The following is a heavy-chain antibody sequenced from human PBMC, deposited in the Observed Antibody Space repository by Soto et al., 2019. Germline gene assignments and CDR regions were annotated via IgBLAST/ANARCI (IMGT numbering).Heavy chain of an antibody. Sequence: QVQLVQSGAEVKKPGSSVKVSCKASGGTFSSYAISWVRQAPGQGLEWMGGIIPIYGTANYAQKFQGRVTITADDSTGTAYMGLSSLRSEDTAVYYCARESRSFSGGSCYFLPGIDYWGQGTLVTVSS. CDR1: GGTFSSYA. CDR3: ARESRSFSGGSCYFLPGIDY. D-gene: IGHD2-15*01. CDR2: IIPIYGTA. V-gene: IGHV1-69*12. J-gene: IGHJ4*02.